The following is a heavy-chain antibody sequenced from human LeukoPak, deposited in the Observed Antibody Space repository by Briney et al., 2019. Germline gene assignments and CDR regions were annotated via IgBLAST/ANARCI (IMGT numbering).Heavy chain of an antibody. CDR2: IYYSGST. Sequence: TSETLSLTCTVSGGSISSSSYYLGWIRQPPGKGLEWIGSIYYSGSTYYNPSLKSRVTISVDTSKNQFSLKLSSVTTADTAVYYCASRLGYCSSTRCYNWFDPWGQGTLVTVSS. D-gene: IGHD2-2*01. CDR1: GGSISSSSYY. J-gene: IGHJ5*02. V-gene: IGHV4-39*01. CDR3: ASRLGYCSSTRCYNWFDP.